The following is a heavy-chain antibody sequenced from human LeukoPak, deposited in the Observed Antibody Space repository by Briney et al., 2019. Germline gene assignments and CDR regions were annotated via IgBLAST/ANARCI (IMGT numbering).Heavy chain of an antibody. CDR1: GGSFSGYY. CDR2: IYYSGST. D-gene: IGHD6-13*01. J-gene: IGHJ6*03. CDR3: ARGTIAAAGTPYYYMDV. V-gene: IGHV4-59*01. Sequence: SETLSLTCAVYGGSFSGYYWSWIRQPPGKGLEWIGYIYYSGSTNYNPSLKSRVTISVDTSKNQFSLKLSSVTAADTAVYYCARGTIAAAGTPYYYMDVWGKGTTVTISS.